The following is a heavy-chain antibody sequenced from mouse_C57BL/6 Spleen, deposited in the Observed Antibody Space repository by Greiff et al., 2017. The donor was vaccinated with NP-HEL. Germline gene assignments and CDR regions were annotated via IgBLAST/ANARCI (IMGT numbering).Heavy chain of an antibody. V-gene: IGHV1-53*01. CDR3: ARGTVVATPFDV. CDR1: GYTFTSYW. D-gene: IGHD1-1*01. J-gene: IGHJ1*03. CDR2: INPSNGGT. Sequence: QVQLQQPGTELVKPGASVKLSCKASGYTFTSYWMHWVKQRPGQGLEWIGNINPSNGGTNYNEKFKSKATLTVDKASSTAYMQLSSLTSEDSAVYYCARGTVVATPFDVWGTGTTVTVSS.